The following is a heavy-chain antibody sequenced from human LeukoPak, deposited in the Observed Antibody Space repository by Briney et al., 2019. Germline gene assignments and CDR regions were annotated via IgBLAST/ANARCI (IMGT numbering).Heavy chain of an antibody. CDR1: GFTFSSYQ. Sequence: GGSLRLSCVASGFTFSSYQMNWVRQAPGKGLEWVAVISFDATNKYYADSVKGRFTISRDNSKNTLYLQMNSLRAEDTAVYYCAKDSSADDSSGYSYYFDYWGQGTLVTVSS. J-gene: IGHJ4*02. CDR3: AKDSSADDSSGYSYYFDY. V-gene: IGHV3-30*18. D-gene: IGHD3-22*01. CDR2: ISFDATNK.